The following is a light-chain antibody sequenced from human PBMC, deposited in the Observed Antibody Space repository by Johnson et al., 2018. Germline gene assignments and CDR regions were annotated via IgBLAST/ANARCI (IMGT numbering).Light chain of an antibody. CDR2: ENN. Sequence: QSVLTQPPSVSAAPGQTVTISCSGSSSNIGNSYVSWYQQLPGTAPKLLIYENNKRPSGIPDRFSGSKSGTSATLGITGLQTGDEADYYCGTWDSSLSAGNVFGTGTKVTVL. V-gene: IGLV1-51*02. CDR1: SSNIGNSY. J-gene: IGLJ1*01. CDR3: GTWDSSLSAGNV.